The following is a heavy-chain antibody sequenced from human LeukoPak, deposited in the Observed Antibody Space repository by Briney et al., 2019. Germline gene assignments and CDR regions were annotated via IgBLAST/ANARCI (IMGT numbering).Heavy chain of an antibody. D-gene: IGHD6-19*01. J-gene: IGHJ4*02. Sequence: GGSLRLSCAASGFTFSSYAMSWVRQAPRKGLEWVSAISGSGGSTYYADSVKGRFTISRDNSKNTLYLQMNSLRAEDTAVYYCAICHWYSSGCRNDYWGQGTLVTVSS. CDR1: GFTFSSYA. V-gene: IGHV3-23*01. CDR3: AICHWYSSGCRNDY. CDR2: ISGSGGST.